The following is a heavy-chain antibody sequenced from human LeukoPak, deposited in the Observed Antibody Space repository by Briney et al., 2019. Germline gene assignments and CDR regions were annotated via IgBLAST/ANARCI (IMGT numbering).Heavy chain of an antibody. CDR2: ISGSGGST. Sequence: GGSLRLSCAASGFTFSSYAMSWVRQAPGKGLEWVSAISGSGGSTYYADSVKGRFTISRDNARNSLYLQMNSLGVEDTANCASLSGVPEYRGQGTLVTVSS. D-gene: IGHD1-20*01. J-gene: IGHJ4*02. CDR3: LSGVPEY. V-gene: IGHV3-23*01. CDR1: GFTFSSYA.